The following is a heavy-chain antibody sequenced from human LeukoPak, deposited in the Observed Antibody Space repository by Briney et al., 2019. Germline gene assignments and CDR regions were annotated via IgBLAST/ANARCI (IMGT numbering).Heavy chain of an antibody. D-gene: IGHD6-19*01. CDR1: GFTFRGYG. V-gene: IGHV3-33*01. J-gene: IGHJ6*02. CDR3: ARPAVPDSGCYYYGMDV. Sequence: GRSLRLSCAASGFTFRGYGMHWVRQAPGKGLEWVAVIYDDGSNKDYADSVKGRFTISRDNSRSTLYLHMSSLRAEDTAVYYCARPAVPDSGCYYYGMDVWGQGTTVTVSS. CDR2: IYDDGSNK.